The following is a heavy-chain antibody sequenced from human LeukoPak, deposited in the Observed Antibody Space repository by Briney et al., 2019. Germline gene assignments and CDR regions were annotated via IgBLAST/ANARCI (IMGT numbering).Heavy chain of an antibody. CDR2: IYYSGST. CDR3: ASLMAGYSYGQKKNCYYYGMDV. J-gene: IGHJ6*02. V-gene: IGHV4-39*01. Sequence: SETLSLTCTVSGGSISSSSYYWGWIRQPPGKGLEWIGSIYYSGSTYYNPSLRSRVTISVDTSKNQFSLKLSSVTAADTAVYYCASLMAGYSYGQKKNCYYYGMDVWGQGTTVTVSS. D-gene: IGHD5-18*01. CDR1: GGSISSSSYY.